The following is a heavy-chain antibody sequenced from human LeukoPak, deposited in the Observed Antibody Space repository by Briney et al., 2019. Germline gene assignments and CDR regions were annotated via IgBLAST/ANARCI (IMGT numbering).Heavy chain of an antibody. CDR2: TRNKANSYTT. CDR1: GFTFSDHC. D-gene: IGHD3-10*01. CDR3: ARESGGGVLGYFDL. J-gene: IGHJ2*01. Sequence: GTSLRLSCAASGFTFSDHCMDWVRQAPGKGLEWVGRTRNKANSYTTEYAASVKGRFTISRDDSKKSLYLQMNSLKTEDTAVYYCARESGGGVLGYFDLWGRGTLVSVSS. V-gene: IGHV3-72*01.